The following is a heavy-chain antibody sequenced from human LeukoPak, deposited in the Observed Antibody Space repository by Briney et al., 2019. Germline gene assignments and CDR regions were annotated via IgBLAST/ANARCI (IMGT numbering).Heavy chain of an antibody. Sequence: GGSLRLSCAASGFTVSSSYMSWVRQAPGKGLEWVSGISWNSGSIGYADSVKGRFTTSRDNAKNSLYLQMNSLRAEDTALYYCAKGSRWELLRYFDYWGQGTLVTVSS. CDR2: ISWNSGSI. V-gene: IGHV3-9*01. CDR1: GFTVSSSY. D-gene: IGHD1-26*01. CDR3: AKGSRWELLRYFDY. J-gene: IGHJ4*02.